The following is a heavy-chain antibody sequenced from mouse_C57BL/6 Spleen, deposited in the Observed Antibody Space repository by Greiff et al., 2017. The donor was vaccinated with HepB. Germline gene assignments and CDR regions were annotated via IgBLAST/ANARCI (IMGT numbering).Heavy chain of an antibody. J-gene: IGHJ4*01. CDR2: IYPRSGNT. Sequence: LEESGAELARPGASVKLSCKASGYTFTSYGISWVKQRTGQGLEWIGEIYPRSGNTYYNEKFKGKATLTADKSSSTAYMELRSLTSEDSAVYFCARTNYSKPYYAMDYWGQGTSVTVSS. V-gene: IGHV1-81*01. CDR3: ARTNYSKPYYAMDY. CDR1: GYTFTSYG. D-gene: IGHD2-5*01.